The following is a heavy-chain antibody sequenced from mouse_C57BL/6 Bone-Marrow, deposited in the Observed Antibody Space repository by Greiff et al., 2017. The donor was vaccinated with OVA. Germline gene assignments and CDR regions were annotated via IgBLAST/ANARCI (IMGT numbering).Heavy chain of an antibody. CDR1: GFTFTDYY. CDR2: IRNKANGYTT. Sequence: EVMLVESGGGLVQPGGSLSLSCAASGFTFTDYYMSWVRQPPGKALEWLGFIRNKANGYTTEYSASVKGRFTISRDNSQSILYLQMTARRAEDSATYYCARFGSSWFDYWGQGTTLTVSS. D-gene: IGHD1-1*01. V-gene: IGHV7-3*01. J-gene: IGHJ2*01. CDR3: ARFGSSWFDY.